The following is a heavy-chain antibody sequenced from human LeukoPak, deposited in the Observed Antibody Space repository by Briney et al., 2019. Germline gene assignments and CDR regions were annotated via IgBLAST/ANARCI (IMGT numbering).Heavy chain of an antibody. CDR2: IKTDRSEK. CDR3: ARGLLDAFDI. Sequence: GGPLGLSVAALGFTFGSFWMSGFGRPPGRGLEWVANIKTDRSEKYYVDSVKGRFTISRDNTKNSLYLQMNSLRAEDTAVCYCARGLLDAFDIWGQGTMVTVSS. J-gene: IGHJ3*02. D-gene: IGHD2-21*01. V-gene: IGHV3-7*01. CDR1: GFTFGSFW.